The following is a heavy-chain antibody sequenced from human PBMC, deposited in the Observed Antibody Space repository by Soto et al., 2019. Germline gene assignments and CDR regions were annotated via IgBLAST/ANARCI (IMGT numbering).Heavy chain of an antibody. CDR3: ARHAYDSSGYYYEGWFDP. CDR1: VYSFTSYW. D-gene: IGHD3-22*01. J-gene: IGHJ5*02. V-gene: IGHV5-51*01. CDR2: IYPGDSDT. Sequence: PGESLKISCKGSVYSFTSYWIGWVRQMPGKGLEWMGIIYPGDSDTRYSPSFQGQVTISADKSISTAYLQWSSLKASDTAMYYCARHAYDSSGYYYEGWFDPWGQGTLVTVSS.